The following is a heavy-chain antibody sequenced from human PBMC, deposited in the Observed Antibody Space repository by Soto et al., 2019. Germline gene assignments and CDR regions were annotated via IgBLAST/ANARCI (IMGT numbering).Heavy chain of an antibody. J-gene: IGHJ4*02. CDR2: ITPIFGAA. CDR3: ARGWSYDILTAYSF. V-gene: IGHV1-69*13. Sequence: GASVKVSCKASGGTFSNYAISWVRQAPGQGLEWMGGITPIFGAANYAQKFQGRVTITADESTNTVYMELSSLRSEDTALYYCARGWSYDILTAYSFWAQGNLVTVSS. CDR1: GGTFSNYA. D-gene: IGHD3-9*01.